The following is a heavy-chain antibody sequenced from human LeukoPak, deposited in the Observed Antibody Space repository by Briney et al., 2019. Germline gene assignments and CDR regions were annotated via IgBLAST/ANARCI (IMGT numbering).Heavy chain of an antibody. CDR2: ICSTGSA. D-gene: IGHD3-16*01. V-gene: IGHV4-59*08. Sequence: PSETLSLTCTVSGSSINNNFWTWIRQPPGKGLEWIGHICSTGSANYNPSLKSRVLISGDTSKNQISLKLTSVTAADTAVYFCARHRDYDTWGHGTLVTVSS. CDR1: GSSINNNF. CDR3: ARHRDYDT. J-gene: IGHJ4*01.